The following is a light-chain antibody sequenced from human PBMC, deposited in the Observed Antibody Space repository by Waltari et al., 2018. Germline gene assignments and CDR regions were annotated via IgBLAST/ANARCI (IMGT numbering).Light chain of an antibody. V-gene: IGLV1-44*01. J-gene: IGLJ1*01. CDR1: SSNIGRNT. Sequence: QSVLTPPPSASGPPGQRVTISCSGSSSNIGRNTVNWYQQLPGTAPKPLIYSNNQRPSGVPDRFSGSKSGTSASLAISGLQSEDEADYYCAAWDDSLNGYVFGTGTKVTVL. CDR3: AAWDDSLNGYV. CDR2: SNN.